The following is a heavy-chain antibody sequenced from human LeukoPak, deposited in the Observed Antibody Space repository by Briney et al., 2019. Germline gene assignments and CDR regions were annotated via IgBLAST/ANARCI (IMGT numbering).Heavy chain of an antibody. Sequence: SETLSLTCTVSGGSISSGGYYWSWIRQHPGKGLEWIGYIYYSGSTYYNPSLKSRVTISVDTSKNQFSLKLSSVTAEDTAVYYCARDRSSGGSCYSHWGQGTLVTVSS. CDR3: ARDRSSGGSCYSH. V-gene: IGHV4-31*03. CDR2: IYYSGST. CDR1: GGSISSGGYY. D-gene: IGHD2-15*01. J-gene: IGHJ4*02.